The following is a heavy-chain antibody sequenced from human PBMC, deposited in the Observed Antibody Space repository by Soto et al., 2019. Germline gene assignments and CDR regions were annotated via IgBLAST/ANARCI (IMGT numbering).Heavy chain of an antibody. V-gene: IGHV4-4*07. CDR3: ARSSYKYCSSTSCYTTDYYYGMDV. Sequence: PSETLSLTCTVSGGSISSYYWSWMRQPAGKGLEWIGRIYTSGSTNYNPSLKSRVTMSVDTSKNQFSLKLSSVTAADTAVYYCARSSYKYCSSTSCYTTDYYYGMDVWGQGTTVTVSS. CDR2: IYTSGST. J-gene: IGHJ6*02. CDR1: GGSISSYY. D-gene: IGHD2-2*02.